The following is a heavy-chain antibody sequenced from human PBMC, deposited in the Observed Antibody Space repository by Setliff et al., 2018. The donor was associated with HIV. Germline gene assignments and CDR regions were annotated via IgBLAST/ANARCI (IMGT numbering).Heavy chain of an antibody. CDR2: IYYSGST. CDR3: ARHVEYMVRGVITHYYYYYMDV. D-gene: IGHD3-10*01. CDR1: GDSISSGGYY. J-gene: IGHJ6*03. V-gene: IGHV4-31*03. Sequence: SETLSLTCTVFGDSISSGGYYWSWIRQFPGKGLEWIGYIYYSGSTYYNPSLQSRVAMSVETSKNQFSLRLRSVTAADTAVYYCARHVEYMVRGVITHYYYYYMDVWGKGTTVTVSS.